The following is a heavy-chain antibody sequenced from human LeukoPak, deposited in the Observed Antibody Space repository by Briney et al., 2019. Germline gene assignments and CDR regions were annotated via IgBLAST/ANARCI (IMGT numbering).Heavy chain of an antibody. Sequence: GGSLRLSCAASGFTFSGYSMNWVRQAPGKGLEWVSSISSSSSYIYYADSVKGRFAISRDNAKNSLYLQMNSLRAEDTAVYYCARTYYDFWSAFFDYWGQGTLVTVSS. J-gene: IGHJ4*02. CDR1: GFTFSGYS. CDR2: ISSSSSYI. V-gene: IGHV3-21*01. D-gene: IGHD3-3*01. CDR3: ARTYYDFWSAFFDY.